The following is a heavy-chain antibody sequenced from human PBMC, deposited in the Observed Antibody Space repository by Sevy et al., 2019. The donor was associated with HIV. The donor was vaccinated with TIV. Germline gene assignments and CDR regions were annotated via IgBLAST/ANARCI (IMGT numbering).Heavy chain of an antibody. D-gene: IGHD2-15*01. J-gene: IGHJ3*02. CDR3: AKVLLFDAFDI. CDR2: ISGSGGGT. CDR1: GFTFSSYG. Sequence: GGSLRLSCVVSGFTFSSYGMRWVRQAPGKGLEWVSAISGSGGGTSYADSVKGRFTISRDNSKNTLYLQMNSLRAEDTAVYYCAKVLLFDAFDIWGQGTMVTVSS. V-gene: IGHV3-23*01.